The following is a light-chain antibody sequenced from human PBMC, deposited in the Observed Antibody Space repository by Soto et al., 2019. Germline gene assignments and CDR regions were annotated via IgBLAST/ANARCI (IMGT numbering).Light chain of an antibody. CDR1: QSISSY. CDR2: AAS. Sequence: DIQMTQSPSSLSASVGDRVTITCRASQSISSYLNWYQQKPGKAPKLLIYAASSLQSGVPSRFSGSGSGTDFTLTISSLQPEDFATYYCQQSYSTPWTFXQGTK. V-gene: IGKV1-39*01. J-gene: IGKJ1*01. CDR3: QQSYSTPWT.